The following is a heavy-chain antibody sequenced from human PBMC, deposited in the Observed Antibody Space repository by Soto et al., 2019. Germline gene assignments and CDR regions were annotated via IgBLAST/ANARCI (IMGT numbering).Heavy chain of an antibody. D-gene: IGHD6-13*01. V-gene: IGHV4-34*01. CDR3: AVGYSSSWYTIY. J-gene: IGHJ4*02. CDR2: INHSGST. CDR1: GGSFSGYY. Sequence: QVQLQQWGAGLLKPSETLSLTCAVYGGSFSGYYWSWIRQPPGKGLEWIGEINHSGSTNYNPSLKSRVTISVDTSKNQFSLRLTFVTAADTAVYYCAVGYSSSWYTIYWGQGTLVTVSS.